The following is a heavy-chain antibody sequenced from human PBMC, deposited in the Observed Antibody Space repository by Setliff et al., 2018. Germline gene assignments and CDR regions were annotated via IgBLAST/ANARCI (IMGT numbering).Heavy chain of an antibody. CDR3: ASGYYDSSGYLPFDY. CDR1: GGTFSSYA. V-gene: IGHV1-69*10. D-gene: IGHD3-22*01. CDR2: IIPLLDIA. Sequence: GASVKVSCKASGGTFSSYAISWVRQAPGQGLEWMGEIIPLLDIAKYAEKFKGRVTITADKSTSTAYVELSSLRSEDTAVYYCASGYYDSSGYLPFDYWGQGTLVTVSS. J-gene: IGHJ4*02.